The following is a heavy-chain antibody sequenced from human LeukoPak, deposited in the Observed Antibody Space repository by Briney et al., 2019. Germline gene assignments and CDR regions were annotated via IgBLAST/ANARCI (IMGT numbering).Heavy chain of an antibody. J-gene: IGHJ6*03. CDR2: IRSTAYGGTT. D-gene: IGHD4-17*01. CDR3: TRVGAGDFRYYRYYMDV. CDR1: GFTFDDHT. V-gene: IGHV3-49*04. Sequence: GGSLRLSCTTSGFTFDDHTMSWVRQAPGKGLEGVGFIRSTAYGGTTEYAASVRGRFSISRDDSKDIAYLQMRSLKTEDTAVYFCTRVGAGDFRYYRYYMDVWGKGTTVTVSS.